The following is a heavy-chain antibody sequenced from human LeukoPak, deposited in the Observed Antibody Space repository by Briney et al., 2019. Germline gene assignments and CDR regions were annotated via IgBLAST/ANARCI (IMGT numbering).Heavy chain of an antibody. CDR2: IYTSGST. D-gene: IGHD3-3*01. Sequence: SETLSLTCTDSGGSISSGSYYWSWIRQPAGKGLEWIGRIYTSGSTYYNPSLKSRVTISVDTSKNQFSLKLSSVTAADTAVYYCARLLREWLNFDYWGQGTLVTVSS. CDR1: GGSISSGSYY. V-gene: IGHV4-61*02. CDR3: ARLLREWLNFDY. J-gene: IGHJ4*02.